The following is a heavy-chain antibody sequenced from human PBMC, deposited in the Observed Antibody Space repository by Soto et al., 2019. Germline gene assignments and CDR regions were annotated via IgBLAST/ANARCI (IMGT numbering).Heavy chain of an antibody. J-gene: IGHJ5*02. CDR1: GYSFTGYY. V-gene: IGHV1-2*02. Sequence: GASVKVSCKASGYSFTGYYIYWLRQAPGQGLEWLGWINTNSGGTNYAQKFQGRVTMTRDTSISTAYMELSSLRSDDTAVYYCARGIATGQLDPWGQGTLVTVS. CDR3: ARGIATGQLDP. D-gene: IGHD2-15*01. CDR2: INTNSGGT.